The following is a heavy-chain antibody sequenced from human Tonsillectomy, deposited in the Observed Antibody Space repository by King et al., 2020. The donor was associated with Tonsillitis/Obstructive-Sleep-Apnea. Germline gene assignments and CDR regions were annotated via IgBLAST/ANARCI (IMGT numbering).Heavy chain of an antibody. J-gene: IGHJ4*02. CDR3: ARDDVVGRYIDS. Sequence: QLVQSGAEVKTPGASVKVSCKASGYTFTRYYIHWVRQARGQGLEWMGIINPSDGFTTYAQKFQGRVTMTTDTSASTVYLQLSSLRSEDTAVYYCARDDVVGRYIDSWGQEPLVTVSS. CDR1: GYTFTRYY. CDR2: INPSDGFT. D-gene: IGHD1-14*01. V-gene: IGHV1-46*01.